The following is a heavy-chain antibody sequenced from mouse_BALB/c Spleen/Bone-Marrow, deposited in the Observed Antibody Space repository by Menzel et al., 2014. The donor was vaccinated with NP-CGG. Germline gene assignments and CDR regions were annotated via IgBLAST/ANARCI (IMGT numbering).Heavy chain of an antibody. CDR2: IDPSDSET. J-gene: IGHJ3*01. V-gene: IGHV1-69*02. Sequence: VQLQQSGAELVKPGAPVNLSCKASGYTFTDYWMNWVKQRPGRGLEWIGRIDPSDSETHYNQKFKDKATLTVDKSSTTAYIQLSNLTSEDSAVYYCARTAYWGQGTLVTVFA. CDR3: ARTAY. CDR1: GYTFTDYW.